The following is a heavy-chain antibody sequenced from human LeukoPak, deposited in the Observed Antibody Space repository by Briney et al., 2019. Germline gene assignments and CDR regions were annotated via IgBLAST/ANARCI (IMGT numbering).Heavy chain of an antibody. D-gene: IGHD3-16*02. Sequence: GGSLRLSCAASGFIFSSYWMSWVRQAPGKGLEWVANIKQDGSEKYYVDSVKGRFTISRDNAKNSLYLQMNSLRAEDTAVYYCAKDRDDYIWGSYRSSDYWGQGTLVTVSS. CDR1: GFIFSSYW. CDR2: IKQDGSEK. V-gene: IGHV3-7*01. CDR3: AKDRDDYIWGSYRSSDY. J-gene: IGHJ4*02.